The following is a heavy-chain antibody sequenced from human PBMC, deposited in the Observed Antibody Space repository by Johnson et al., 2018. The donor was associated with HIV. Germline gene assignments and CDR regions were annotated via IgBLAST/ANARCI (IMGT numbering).Heavy chain of an antibody. V-gene: IGHV3-30-3*01. CDR2: ISYDGSNK. CDR1: GFTFSRYA. Sequence: QVQLVESGGGLVKPGGSLRLSCAASGFTFSRYAMHLVRQVPGKGLEWVAVISYDGSNKDYADSVKGRFTISRDNSKNTLYLQMNSLRAEDTAVYFWAKEDCSAIVCSDDGFHLWGQGTMVTLSS. D-gene: IGHD2-15*01. J-gene: IGHJ3*01. CDR3: AKEDCSAIVCSDDGFHL.